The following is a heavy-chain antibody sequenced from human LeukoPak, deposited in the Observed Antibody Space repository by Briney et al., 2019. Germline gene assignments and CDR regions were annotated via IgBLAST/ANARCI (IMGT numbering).Heavy chain of an antibody. D-gene: IGHD3-22*01. V-gene: IGHV3-53*01. Sequence: PGGSLRLSCAASGFTVSDNYMSWVRQAPGKGLEWVSVIYSGGRTNYADSVKGRFTISRDNSKNTLYLQMNSLRAEDTAVYYCVGDRYYYDSSGSATSPYWGQGTLVTVSS. CDR3: VGDRYYYDSSGSATSPY. J-gene: IGHJ4*02. CDR1: GFTVSDNY. CDR2: IYSGGRT.